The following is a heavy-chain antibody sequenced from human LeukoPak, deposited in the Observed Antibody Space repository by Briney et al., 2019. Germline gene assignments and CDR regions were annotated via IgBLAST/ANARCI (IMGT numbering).Heavy chain of an antibody. CDR2: INHSGNT. D-gene: IGHD5-18*01. J-gene: IGHJ4*02. CDR1: GGSFSGYY. CDR3: ARGRLRWPFDY. V-gene: IGHV4-34*01. Sequence: SETLSLTCAVYGGSFSGYYWTWIRQPPGKGLEWIGEINHSGNTNYNPSLKSRVTISVDTSKNQFSLKLSSVTAADTAVYYCARGRLRWPFDYWGQGTLVTVSS.